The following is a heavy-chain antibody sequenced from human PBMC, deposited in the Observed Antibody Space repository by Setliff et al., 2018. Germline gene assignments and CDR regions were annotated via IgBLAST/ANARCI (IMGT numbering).Heavy chain of an antibody. CDR1: GDSISSGSYH. CDR2: IHPSGST. J-gene: IGHJ5*02. V-gene: IGHV4-61*02. D-gene: IGHD1-1*01. CDR3: ARTTGSTHNWLDP. Sequence: PSETLSLTCTVSGDSISSGSYHWSWIRKPAGKGLEWIGRIHPSGSTNYNTSLKSRVTISVDTSKNQFSLKVSSVTAADTAVYYCARTTGSTHNWLDPWGPGTLVTV.